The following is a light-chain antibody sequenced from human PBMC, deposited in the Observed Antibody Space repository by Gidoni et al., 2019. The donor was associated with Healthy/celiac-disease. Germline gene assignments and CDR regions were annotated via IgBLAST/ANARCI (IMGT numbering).Light chain of an antibody. CDR1: QGISSY. V-gene: IGKV1-39*01. Sequence: IQMTQSPSSLSASVGDRVTITCRASQGISSYLNWYQQKPGKAPKLLIYAASSLQSGVPSSFSGSGSGTDFTLTISSLQPEDFATYYCQQSYSTPYTFGQGTKLEIK. CDR2: AAS. CDR3: QQSYSTPYT. J-gene: IGKJ2*01.